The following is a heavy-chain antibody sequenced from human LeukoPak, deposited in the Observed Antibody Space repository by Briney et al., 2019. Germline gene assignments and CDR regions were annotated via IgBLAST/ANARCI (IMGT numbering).Heavy chain of an antibody. CDR3: AKDGTTTITFDY. D-gene: IGHD1-1*01. Sequence: QSGGSLRLSCAASGFNFNKYWMSWVRQAPGKGLEWVANIKLDGSEKYYVDSVKGRFTISRDNAKSSLYLQMNSLRAEDTAVYYCAKDGTTTITFDYWGQGTLVTVSS. CDR1: GFNFNKYW. J-gene: IGHJ4*02. V-gene: IGHV3-7*03. CDR2: IKLDGSEK.